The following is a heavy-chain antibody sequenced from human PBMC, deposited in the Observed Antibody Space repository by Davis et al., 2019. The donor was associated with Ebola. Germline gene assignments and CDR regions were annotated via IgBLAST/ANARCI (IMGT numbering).Heavy chain of an antibody. CDR3: AVTAMVWNYYYYGMDV. J-gene: IGHJ6*02. D-gene: IGHD5-18*01. CDR2: ISSSSSYI. CDR1: GFTFSSYS. V-gene: IGHV3-21*01. Sequence: GESLKISCAASGFTFSSYSMNWVRQAPGKGLEWVSSISSSSSYIYYADSVKGRFTISRDNAKNSLYLQMNSLRAEDTAVYYCAVTAMVWNYYYYGMDVWGQGTTVTVSS.